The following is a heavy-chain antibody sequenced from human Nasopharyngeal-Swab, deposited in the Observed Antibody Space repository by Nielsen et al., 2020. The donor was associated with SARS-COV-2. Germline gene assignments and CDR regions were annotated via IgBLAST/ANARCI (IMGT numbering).Heavy chain of an antibody. V-gene: IGHV3-43*02. CDR1: GFTFDDYA. CDR3: AREDNYDSSGLSNYYYGMDV. Sequence: GESLKISCAASGFTFDDYAMHWVRQAPGKGLEWVSLISGDGGSTYYADSVKGRFTISRDNSKNSLYLQMNSLRAEDTAVYYCAREDNYDSSGLSNYYYGMDVWGQGTTVTVSS. CDR2: ISGDGGST. D-gene: IGHD3-22*01. J-gene: IGHJ6*02.